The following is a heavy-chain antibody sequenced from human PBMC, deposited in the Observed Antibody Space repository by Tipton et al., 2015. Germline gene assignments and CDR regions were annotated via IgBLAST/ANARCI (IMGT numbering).Heavy chain of an antibody. CDR3: TKAVRRGYSNGFDH. Sequence: SLRLSCVASGFIFDDYAMHWVRQTPGKGLEWVSGITWNSGSIEYADSVKGRFTISRDNAKNSLYLQMNSLRVEDTALYYCTKAVRRGYSNGFDHWGQGALVTVSS. CDR1: GFIFDDYA. D-gene: IGHD5-18*01. CDR2: ITWNSGSI. J-gene: IGHJ5*02. V-gene: IGHV3-9*01.